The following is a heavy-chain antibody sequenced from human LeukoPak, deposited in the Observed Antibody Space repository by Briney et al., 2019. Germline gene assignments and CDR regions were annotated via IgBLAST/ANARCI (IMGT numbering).Heavy chain of an antibody. V-gene: IGHV5-51*01. CDR3: ARSAEVEADAFDI. CDR1: GYSFTSYW. Sequence: GESLKISCKGSGYSFTSYWIGWVRQMPGKGLEWMGIIYPGDSDTRYSPSFQGQVTISADKSISTAYLQWSSLKAPDTAMYYCARSAEVEADAFDIWGQGTMVTVSS. D-gene: IGHD1-14*01. CDR2: IYPGDSDT. J-gene: IGHJ3*02.